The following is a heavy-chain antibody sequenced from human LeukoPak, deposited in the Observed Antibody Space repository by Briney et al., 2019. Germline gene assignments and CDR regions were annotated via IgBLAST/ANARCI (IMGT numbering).Heavy chain of an antibody. V-gene: IGHV1-18*01. CDR1: GYTFTSYG. CDR3: ARVRDSSGYYPFPDAFDI. Sequence: ASVKVSCKASGYTFTSYGISWVRQAPGQGLEWMGWISAYNGNTNYAQKLKGRVTMTTDTSTSTAYMELRSLRSDDTAVYYCARVRDSSGYYPFPDAFDIWGQGTMVTVSS. CDR2: ISAYNGNT. J-gene: IGHJ3*02. D-gene: IGHD3-22*01.